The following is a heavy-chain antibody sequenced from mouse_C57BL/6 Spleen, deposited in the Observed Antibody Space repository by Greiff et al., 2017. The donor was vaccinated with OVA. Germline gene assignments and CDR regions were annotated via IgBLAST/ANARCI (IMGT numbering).Heavy chain of an antibody. V-gene: IGHV5-17*01. CDR2: ISSGSSTI. Sequence: EVKLQESGGGLVKPGGSLKLSCAASGFTFSDYGMHWVRQAPEKGLEWVAYISSGSSTIYYADTVKGRFTISRDNAKNTLFLQMTSLRSEDTAMYYCASVGGSSSYYAMDYWGQGTSVTVSS. CDR3: ASVGGSSSYYAMDY. CDR1: GFTFSDYG. D-gene: IGHD1-1*01. J-gene: IGHJ4*01.